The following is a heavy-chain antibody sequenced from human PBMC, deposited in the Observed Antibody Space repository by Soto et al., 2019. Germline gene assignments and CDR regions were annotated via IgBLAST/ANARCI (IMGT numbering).Heavy chain of an antibody. D-gene: IGHD6-19*01. J-gene: IGHJ4*02. CDR3: ASSIAVAGVFDY. CDR1: GFTFSSYG. CDR2: IWYDGSNK. Sequence: GGSLRLSCAASGFTFSSYGMHWVRQAPGKGLEWVAVIWYDGSNKYYADSVKGRFTISRDNSKNTLYLQMNSLRAEDTAVYYCASSIAVAGVFDYWGQGTLVTVYS. V-gene: IGHV3-33*01.